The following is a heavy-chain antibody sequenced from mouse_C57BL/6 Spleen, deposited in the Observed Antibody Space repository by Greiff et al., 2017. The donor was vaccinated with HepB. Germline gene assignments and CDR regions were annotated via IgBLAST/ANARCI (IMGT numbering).Heavy chain of an antibody. CDR1: GYTFTDYE. D-gene: IGHD4-1*01. CDR3: TRYWDWFAY. J-gene: IGHJ3*01. CDR2: IGPETGGT. Sequence: VQLQQSGAELVRPGASVTLSCKASGYTFTDYEMHWVKQTPVHGLEWIGAIGPETGGTAYNQKFKGKAILTADKSPSKAYMELRSLTSEDSAGYYCTRYWDWFAYWGQGTLVTVSA. V-gene: IGHV1-15*01.